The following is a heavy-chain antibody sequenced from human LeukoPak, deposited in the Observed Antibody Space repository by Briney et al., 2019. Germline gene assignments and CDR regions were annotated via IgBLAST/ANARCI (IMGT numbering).Heavy chain of an antibody. V-gene: IGHV3-33*01. J-gene: IGHJ4*02. D-gene: IGHD6-19*01. CDR3: ARAGSSGWYHFDY. CDR2: IWYDGSNK. Sequence: GGSLRLSCAASGFTFSSYGMHWVRQAPGKGLEWVAVIWYDGSNKYYADSVKGRFTISRDNSMNTLYLQMNSLRAEDTAVYYCARAGSSGWYHFDYWGQGTLVTVSS. CDR1: GFTFSSYG.